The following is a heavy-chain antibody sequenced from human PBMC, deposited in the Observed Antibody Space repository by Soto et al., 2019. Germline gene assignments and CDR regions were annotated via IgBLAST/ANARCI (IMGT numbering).Heavy chain of an antibody. Sequence: ASVKVSCKTSGYIFTAYSMHWVRQAPGQGLEWMGVVNPSGGSAHYAQSFEGRVTLTRDTSTSTFYMELSSLRSEDTAVYYCAREENCRGGTCYSEYFTTGARAPWSPSPQ. D-gene: IGHD2-15*01. CDR1: GYIFTAYS. V-gene: IGHV1-46*01. CDR3: AREENCRGGTCYSEYFTT. J-gene: IGHJ1*01. CDR2: VNPSGGSA.